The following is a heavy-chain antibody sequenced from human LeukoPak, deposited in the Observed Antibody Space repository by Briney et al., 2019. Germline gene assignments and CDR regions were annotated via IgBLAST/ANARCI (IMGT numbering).Heavy chain of an antibody. Sequence: SETLSLTCAVYGGSFSGYYWSWIRQPPGKGLEWIGEINHSGSTNYNPSLKSRVTISVDTSKNQFPLKLSSVTAADTAVYYCARDYRYCSGGSCYTRPSYYYYYMDVWGKGTTVTVSS. V-gene: IGHV4-34*01. CDR1: GGSFSGYY. J-gene: IGHJ6*03. D-gene: IGHD2-15*01. CDR2: INHSGST. CDR3: ARDYRYCSGGSCYTRPSYYYYYMDV.